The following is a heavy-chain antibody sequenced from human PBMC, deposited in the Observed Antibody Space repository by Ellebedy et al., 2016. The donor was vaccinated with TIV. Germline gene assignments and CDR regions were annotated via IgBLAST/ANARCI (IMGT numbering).Heavy chain of an antibody. Sequence: PGGSLRLSCAASGFTFSNYEMNWVRQAPGKGLEWVSYISSSGSTIYYADSVKGRFTISRDNAKNSLYLQMNSLRAEDTAVYYCARDWYYYVSGNTWFDPWGQGTLVTVSS. D-gene: IGHD3-10*01. CDR3: ARDWYYYVSGNTWFDP. CDR1: GFTFSNYE. CDR2: ISSSGSTI. V-gene: IGHV3-48*03. J-gene: IGHJ5*02.